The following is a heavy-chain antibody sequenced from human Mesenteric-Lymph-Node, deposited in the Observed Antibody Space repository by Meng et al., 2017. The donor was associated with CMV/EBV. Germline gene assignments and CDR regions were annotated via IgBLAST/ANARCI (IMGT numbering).Heavy chain of an antibody. J-gene: IGHJ4*02. CDR2: TSGSGGST. CDR1: GFTFSTYA. CDR3: AKDVDLVATIFDY. V-gene: IGHV3-23*01. Sequence: CAASGFTFSTYAMSWVRQAPGKGLEWVSATSGSGGSTYYADSVKGRFTISRDNSKNTLYLQMNSLRAEDTAVYYCAKDVDLVATIFDYWGQGTLVTVSS. D-gene: IGHD5-12*01.